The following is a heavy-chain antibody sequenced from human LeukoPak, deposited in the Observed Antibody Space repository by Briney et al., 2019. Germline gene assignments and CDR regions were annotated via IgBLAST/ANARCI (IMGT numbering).Heavy chain of an antibody. J-gene: IGHJ4*02. CDR2: INWNGGST. V-gene: IGHV3-20*04. CDR3: ARVGEKAFHLWPEIDY. CDR1: GFTFDDYG. D-gene: IGHD5-24*01. Sequence: GGSLRLSCAASGFTFDDYGMSWVRQAPGKGLEWVSGINWNGGSTGYADSVKGRFTISRDNAKNSLYLQMNSLRAEDTAVYYCARVGEKAFHLWPEIDYWGQGTLVTVS.